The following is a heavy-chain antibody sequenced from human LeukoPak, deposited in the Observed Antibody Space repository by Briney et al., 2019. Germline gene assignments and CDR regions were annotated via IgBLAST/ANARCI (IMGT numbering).Heavy chain of an antibody. D-gene: IGHD2-8*01. CDR3: ARAVLATKSEHWFDS. J-gene: IGHJ5*01. CDR2: IYYTGST. V-gene: IGHV4-39*07. CDR1: GGSISSGSYY. Sequence: SETLSLTCSVSGGSISSGSYYWGWIRQPPGKGLQWIGNIYYTGSTYYNPSLKSRVTISVDTSKNQFSLNLSSVTAADTAMYYCARAVLATKSEHWFDSWGQGTLVTVSS.